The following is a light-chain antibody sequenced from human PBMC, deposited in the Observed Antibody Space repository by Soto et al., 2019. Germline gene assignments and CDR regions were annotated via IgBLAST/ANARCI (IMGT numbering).Light chain of an antibody. CDR1: QTITTY. Sequence: DIQMTQSPSSLSASVGDRVTITCRASQTITTYLNGYQQIPGKAPKLLIFGATALQGGVPSRFSGSGSGTDFTLTISSLQPEDFATYHCQQTYNTPLTFGGGTKVEIK. V-gene: IGKV1-39*01. CDR3: QQTYNTPLT. CDR2: GAT. J-gene: IGKJ4*01.